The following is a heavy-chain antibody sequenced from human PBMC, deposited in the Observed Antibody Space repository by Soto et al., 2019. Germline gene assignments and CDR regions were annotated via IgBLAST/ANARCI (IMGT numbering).Heavy chain of an antibody. CDR1: GGSFSGYY. D-gene: IGHD3-3*01. V-gene: IGHV4-34*01. Sequence: SETLSLTCAVYGGSFSGYYWSWIRQPPGKGLEWIGEINHSGSTNYNPSLKSRVTISVDTSKNQFSLKLSSVTAADTAVYYCARALYYDFWSGYYRGGDYYYYYGMDVRGQGTTVTVSS. CDR3: ARALYYDFWSGYYRGGDYYYYYGMDV. J-gene: IGHJ6*02. CDR2: INHSGST.